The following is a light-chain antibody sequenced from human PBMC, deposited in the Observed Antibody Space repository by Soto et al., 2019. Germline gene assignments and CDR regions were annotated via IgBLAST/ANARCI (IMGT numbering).Light chain of an antibody. CDR1: QTILYSPNNKNY. CDR2: WAS. V-gene: IGKV4-1*01. CDR3: QQYYSSPLT. J-gene: IGKJ4*01. Sequence: DIVLTQSPDSLAVSLGERATINCKSSQTILYSPNNKNYLAWYQQKPGQPPKLLIYWASTRESGVPDRFSGSGSGTDFALTISSLQAEDLAVYYCQQYYSSPLTFGGGTKVEIK.